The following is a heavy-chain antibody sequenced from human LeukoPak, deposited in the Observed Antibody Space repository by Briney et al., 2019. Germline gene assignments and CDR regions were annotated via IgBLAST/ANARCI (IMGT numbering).Heavy chain of an antibody. CDR1: NDSTNSGGYY. Sequence: TSETLSLTCTVSNDSTNSGGYYWSWIRQHPEKGLEWIASIYYFGNTNYNPSLKSRVIISVDRSKNQFSLQMSSVSAADTAVYYCARGSGYFDSRGTVSWFDPWGQGTLVTVSS. J-gene: IGHJ5*02. D-gene: IGHD3-22*01. CDR3: ARGSGYFDSRGTVSWFDP. V-gene: IGHV4-31*03. CDR2: IYYFGNT.